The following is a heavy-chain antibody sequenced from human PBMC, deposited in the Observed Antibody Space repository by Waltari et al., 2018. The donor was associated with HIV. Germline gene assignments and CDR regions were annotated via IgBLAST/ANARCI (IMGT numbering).Heavy chain of an antibody. CDR1: RGTFGSYA. J-gene: IGHJ6*03. V-gene: IGHV1-69*01. D-gene: IGHD3-9*01. CDR3: AVGEYYDAFTGYYRPRTDYYMDV. Sequence: QVQLLQSGAEVKKPGSSVKVSCKASRGTFGSYAITSVLQAPGQGHALRGGMIPLAATDKYGTNFQGRGTKTADESTSTDYMELSCLRSEDTAIDYCAVGEYYDAFTGYYRPRTDYYMDVWGKGTTVTVSS. CDR2: MIPLAATD.